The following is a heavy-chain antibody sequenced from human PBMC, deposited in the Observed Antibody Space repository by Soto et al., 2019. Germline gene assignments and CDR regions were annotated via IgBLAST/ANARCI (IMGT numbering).Heavy chain of an antibody. J-gene: IGHJ4*02. CDR3: ARDSAMYCSGGSCYSSYFAY. Sequence: QVHLVESGGGVVQPGRSLRLSCAASGFTFSSYGMHWVRQAPGKGLEWVAIIWFDGNNKYYADSVKGRFTISRDNSKITLYLQMSSLRAEDTSIYYCARDSAMYCSGGSCYSSYFAYWGQGTLVTVSS. D-gene: IGHD2-15*01. CDR1: GFTFSSYG. V-gene: IGHV3-33*01. CDR2: IWFDGNNK.